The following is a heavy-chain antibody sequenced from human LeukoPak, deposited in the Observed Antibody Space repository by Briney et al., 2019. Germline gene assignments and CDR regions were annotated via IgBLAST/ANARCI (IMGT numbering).Heavy chain of an antibody. V-gene: IGHV3-48*03. Sequence: GGSLRLSCTASGFTFSSYEMNWVRQAPGKGLEWVSYISISGSIIYYADSVKGRFTITRDNAKNSLYLQMNSLRAEDTAVYYCASPTDLSDHWGQGTLATVSS. CDR1: GFTFSSYE. CDR2: ISISGSII. J-gene: IGHJ4*02. CDR3: ASPTDLSDH. D-gene: IGHD1-14*01.